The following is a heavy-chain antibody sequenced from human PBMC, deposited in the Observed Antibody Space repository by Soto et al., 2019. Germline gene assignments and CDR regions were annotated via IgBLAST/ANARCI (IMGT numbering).Heavy chain of an antibody. CDR2: IYYTGST. CDR1: GGSISSTSYY. V-gene: IGHV4-39*01. CDR3: ARNGGYCSSASCFVNWFDP. D-gene: IGHD2-2*01. J-gene: IGHJ5*02. Sequence: PSETLSLTCSVSGGSISSTSYYWGWIRQPPGKGLEWIGSIYYTGSTYYNPSLKSRVTISVDASKNQFSLKLSSVTATDTAVYYCARNGGYCSSASCFVNWFDPWGQGTLVTVSS.